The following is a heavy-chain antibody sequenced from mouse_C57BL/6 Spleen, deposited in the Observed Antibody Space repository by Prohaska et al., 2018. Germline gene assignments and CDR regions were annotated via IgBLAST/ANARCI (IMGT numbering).Heavy chain of an antibody. CDR1: GFSLTSYG. Sequence: SLSITCTVSGFSLTSYGVSWVPQPPGKGLEWLGVIWGDGSTKYHSALISRLSISKDNSKSQVFLKLNSLQTDDTATYYCAKQALYYAMDYWGQGTSVTVSS. D-gene: IGHD3-1*01. J-gene: IGHJ4*01. CDR3: AKQALYYAMDY. CDR2: IWGDGST. V-gene: IGHV2-3*01.